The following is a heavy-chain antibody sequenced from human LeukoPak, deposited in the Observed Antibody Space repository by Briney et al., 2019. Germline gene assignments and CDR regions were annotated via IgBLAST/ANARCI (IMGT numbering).Heavy chain of an antibody. V-gene: IGHV1-2*02. J-gene: IGHJ4*02. CDR3: ARVSDSSGWYLYYFDY. D-gene: IGHD6-19*01. CDR1: GYTFTGYY. Sequence: ASVKVSCKASGYTFTGYYMHWVRQAPGQGLEWMGWINPNSGGTNYAQKFQGRVTMTRDTSISTAYMELSRLRSDDTAVYHCARVSDSSGWYLYYFDYWGQGTLVTVSS. CDR2: INPNSGGT.